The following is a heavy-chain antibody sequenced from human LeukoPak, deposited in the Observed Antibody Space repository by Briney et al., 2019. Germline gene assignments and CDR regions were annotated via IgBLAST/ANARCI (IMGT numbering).Heavy chain of an antibody. Sequence: PGGSLRLSCAASGFTFSSYWMSWVRQAPGKGLEWVANIKQDGSEKYYVDSVKGRFTISRDNAKNSLYLQMNSLRAEDTAVYYCARDVRGEWLVRFRFDPWGQGTLVTVSS. CDR1: GFTFSSYW. CDR3: ARDVRGEWLVRFRFDP. D-gene: IGHD3-10*02. J-gene: IGHJ5*02. CDR2: IKQDGSEK. V-gene: IGHV3-7*01.